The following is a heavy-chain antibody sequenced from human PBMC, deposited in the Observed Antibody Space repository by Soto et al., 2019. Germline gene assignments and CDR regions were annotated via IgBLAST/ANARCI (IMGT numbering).Heavy chain of an antibody. CDR2: IKSKTDGGTT. CDR3: TTALSGWYFDY. V-gene: IGHV3-15*01. D-gene: IGHD6-19*01. Sequence: LRLSCAASGFTFSNAWMSWVRQAPGKGLEWVGRIKSKTDGGTTDYAAPVKGRFTISRDDSKNTLYLQMNSLKTEDTAVYYCTTALSGWYFDYWGQGTLVTVSS. J-gene: IGHJ4*02. CDR1: GFTFSNAW.